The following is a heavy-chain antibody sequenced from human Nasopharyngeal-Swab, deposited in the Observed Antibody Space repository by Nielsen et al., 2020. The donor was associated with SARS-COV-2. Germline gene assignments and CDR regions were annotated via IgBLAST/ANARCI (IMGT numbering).Heavy chain of an antibody. J-gene: IGHJ6*03. Sequence: SQTLSLTCAISGDSVSSSSAAWNWIRQSPSRGLEWRGRTYYRSKWYNDYVVSVKSRITINPDTSKNQFSLHLNSVTPEDTAVYYCARARGAYGDYYYYYYTDVWGKGTMVTVSS. V-gene: IGHV6-1*01. CDR2: TYYRSKWYN. D-gene: IGHD4-17*01. CDR1: GDSVSSSSAA. CDR3: ARARGAYGDYYYYYYTDV.